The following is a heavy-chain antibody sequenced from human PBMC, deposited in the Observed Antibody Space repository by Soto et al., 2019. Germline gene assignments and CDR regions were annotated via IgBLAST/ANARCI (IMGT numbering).Heavy chain of an antibody. V-gene: IGHV3-30-3*01. CDR1: GFTFSSYA. D-gene: IGHD6-19*01. CDR2: ISYDGSNK. J-gene: IGHJ6*02. CDR3: ARGGSGWYKDGMDV. Sequence: QVQLVESGGGVVQPRRSLRLSCAASGFTFSSYAMHWVRQAPGKGLEWVAVISYDGSNKYYADSVKGRFTISRDNSKNTLYLQMNSLRAEDTAVYYCARGGSGWYKDGMDVWGQGTTVTVSS.